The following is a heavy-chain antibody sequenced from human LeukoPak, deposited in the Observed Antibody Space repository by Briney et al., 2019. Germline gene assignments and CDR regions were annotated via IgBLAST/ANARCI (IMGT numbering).Heavy chain of an antibody. CDR3: AKALYYDILTGYSLDY. CDR1: GFTVSSNY. D-gene: IGHD3-9*01. CDR2: ISYDGSNK. J-gene: IGHJ4*02. Sequence: PGGSLRLSCAVSGFTVSSNYMSWVRQAPGKGLEWVAVISYDGSNKYYADSVKGRFTISRDNSKNTLYLQMNSLRAEDTAVYYCAKALYYDILTGYSLDYWGQGTLVTVSS. V-gene: IGHV3-30*18.